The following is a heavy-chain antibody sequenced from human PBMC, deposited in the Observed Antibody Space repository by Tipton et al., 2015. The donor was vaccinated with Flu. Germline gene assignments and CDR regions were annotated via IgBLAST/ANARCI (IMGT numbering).Heavy chain of an antibody. D-gene: IGHD2-15*01. CDR1: GGSISSSSYY. CDR2: IFHSGTT. CDR3: TRQVEAATRSSS. J-gene: IGHJ4*02. Sequence: TLSLTCTVSGGSISSSSYYWGWIRQPPGKGPEWIGSIFHSGTTYYDLSLQSRVTISLDTSKNQFSLKMKSVTVAGTAVYYCTRQVEAATRSSSWGQGTLVTVSS. V-gene: IGHV4-39*07.